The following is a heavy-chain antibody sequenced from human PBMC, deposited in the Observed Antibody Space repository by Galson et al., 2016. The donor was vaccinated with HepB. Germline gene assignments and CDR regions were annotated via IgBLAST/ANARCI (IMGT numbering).Heavy chain of an antibody. CDR2: IRAGGDNT. CDR3: AKGVLCSGGSCFSTWFDP. V-gene: IGHV3-23*01. CDR1: GFTFSSYV. D-gene: IGHD2-15*01. Sequence: SLRLSCAASGFTFSSYVLTWVRQAPGKGLEWVSSIRAGGDNTYCADSVKGRFTISRDNSKNTLYLQMNSLGVEDTAVYYCAKGVLCSGGSCFSTWFDPWGQGTLVTVSS. J-gene: IGHJ5*02.